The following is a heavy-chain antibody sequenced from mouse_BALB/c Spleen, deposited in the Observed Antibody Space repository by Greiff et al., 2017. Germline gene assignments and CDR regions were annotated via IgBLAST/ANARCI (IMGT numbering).Heavy chain of an antibody. J-gene: IGHJ1*01. D-gene: IGHD2-2*01. CDR1: GYTFTDYN. V-gene: IGHV1S29*02. Sequence: EVQLQQSGPELVKPGASVKISCKASGYTFTDYNMHWVKQSHGKSLEWIGYIYPYNGGTGYNQKFKSKATLTVDNSSSTAYMELRSLTSEDSAVYYCARKGNGYDWYFDVWGAGTTVTVSS. CDR3: ARKGNGYDWYFDV. CDR2: IYPYNGGT.